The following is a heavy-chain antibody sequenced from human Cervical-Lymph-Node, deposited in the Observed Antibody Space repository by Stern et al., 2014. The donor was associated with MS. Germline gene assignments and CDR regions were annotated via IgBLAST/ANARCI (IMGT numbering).Heavy chain of an antibody. J-gene: IGHJ3*02. D-gene: IGHD2/OR15-2a*01. V-gene: IGHV3-33*01. CDR2: VWNDGSKE. CDR1: GLTFSTSV. Sequence: VQLVESGGGVVQPGRSLRLSCVASGLTFSTSVMHWVRQAPGKGLEWVAVVWNDGSKEHSTESVKGRFSTSRDTAKTTLHLQMSSLRAEDTAVYFCATSTASDAFDIWGQGTLVTVSS. CDR3: ATSTASDAFDI.